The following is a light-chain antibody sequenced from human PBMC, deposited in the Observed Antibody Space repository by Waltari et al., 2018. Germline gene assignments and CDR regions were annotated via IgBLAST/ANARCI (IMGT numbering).Light chain of an antibody. CDR1: QNIGTR. CDR3: QQSRSFPTT. Sequence: EFALTQFLDFPFVTPQGKVNITCRASQNIGTRLHWYQHKPGQSPQPLITYASESFSGVPSRFSGSGSGTDFTLTISSLEPEDAATYYCQQSRSFPTTFGGGTKVEIK. CDR2: YAS. J-gene: IGKJ4*01. V-gene: IGKV6-21*01.